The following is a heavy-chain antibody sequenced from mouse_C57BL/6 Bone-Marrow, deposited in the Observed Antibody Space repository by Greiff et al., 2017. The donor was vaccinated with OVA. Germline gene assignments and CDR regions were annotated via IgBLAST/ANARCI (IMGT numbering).Heavy chain of an antibody. CDR2: IHPNSGST. V-gene: IGHV1-64*01. D-gene: IGHD1-1*01. J-gene: IGHJ2*01. CDR1: GYTFTSYW. Sequence: VKLQQPGAELVKPGASVKLSCKASGYTFTSYWMHWVKQRPGQGLEWIGMIHPNSGSTNYNEKFKSKATLTVDKSSSTAYMQLSSLTSEDSAVYYCAREGYYGSSYDYWGQGTTLTVSS. CDR3: AREGYYGSSYDY.